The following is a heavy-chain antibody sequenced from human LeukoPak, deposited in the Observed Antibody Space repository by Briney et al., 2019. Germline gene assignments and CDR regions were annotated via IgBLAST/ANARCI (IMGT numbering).Heavy chain of an antibody. J-gene: IGHJ4*02. V-gene: IGHV3-11*03. CDR1: GFTFSDYY. CDR3: ARHDGSGSYRFDY. Sequence: GGSLRLSCAASGFTFSDYYMSWIRQAPGKGLEWVSYISSSSSYTNYADSVKGRFTISRENAKNSLYLQMNSLRAEDTAVYYCARHDGSGSYRFDYWGQGTLVTVSS. D-gene: IGHD3-10*01. CDR2: ISSSSSYT.